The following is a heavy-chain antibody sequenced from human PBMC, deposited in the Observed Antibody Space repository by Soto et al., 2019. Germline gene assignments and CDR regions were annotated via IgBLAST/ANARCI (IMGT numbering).Heavy chain of an antibody. J-gene: IGHJ4*02. CDR3: AKGKTTGWFYFDY. D-gene: IGHD6-19*01. CDR1: GFTFDNYA. Sequence: GGSLRLSCAAAGFTFDNYAMSWVRQAPGKGLEWVAGISASGRDTYFADSVKDRFTISRDSSKNTLYLQMNSLRAEDTATYYCAKGKTTGWFYFDYWGQGTLVTVSS. CDR2: ISASGRDT. V-gene: IGHV3-23*01.